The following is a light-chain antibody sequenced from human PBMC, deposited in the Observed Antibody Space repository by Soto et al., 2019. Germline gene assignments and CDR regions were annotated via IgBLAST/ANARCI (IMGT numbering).Light chain of an antibody. CDR2: GAS. V-gene: IGKV3-20*01. Sequence: EIVLTQSPGTLSLSPGERATLSCRASQSVSSSYLAWYQQKPGQAPRLLIYGASSRPTGIPDRFSGSGSGTDFTLTISILEPEDFVVYYCQQFGTSLLTFGGGTKVEIK. J-gene: IGKJ4*02. CDR3: QQFGTSLLT. CDR1: QSVSSSY.